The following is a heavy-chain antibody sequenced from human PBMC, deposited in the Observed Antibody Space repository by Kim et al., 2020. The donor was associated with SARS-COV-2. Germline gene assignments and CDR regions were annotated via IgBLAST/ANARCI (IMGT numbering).Heavy chain of an antibody. Sequence: SETLSLTCTVSGGSISSYYWSWIRQPPGKGLEWIGYIYYSGSTNYNPSLKSRVTISVDTSKNQFSLKLSSVTAADTAVYYCARQAGSGYSYGSTPFDYWG. CDR2: IYYSGST. D-gene: IGHD5-18*01. J-gene: IGHJ4*01. CDR3: ARQAGSGYSYGSTPFDY. CDR1: GGSISSYY. V-gene: IGHV4-59*08.